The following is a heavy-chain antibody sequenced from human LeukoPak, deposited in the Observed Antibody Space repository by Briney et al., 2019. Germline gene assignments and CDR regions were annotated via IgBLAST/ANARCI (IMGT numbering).Heavy chain of an antibody. J-gene: IGHJ5*02. CDR3: ARGPAAAGSNWFEP. CDR2: ISAYNGNT. V-gene: IGHV1-18*01. Sequence: ASVKVSCKASGYTFTSYGISWVRQAPGQGLEWMGWISAYNGNTNYAQKLQGRVTMTTDTSTSTAYMELRSLRSDDTAVYYCARGPAAAGSNWFEPWGQGTLVTVSS. CDR1: GYTFTSYG. D-gene: IGHD6-13*01.